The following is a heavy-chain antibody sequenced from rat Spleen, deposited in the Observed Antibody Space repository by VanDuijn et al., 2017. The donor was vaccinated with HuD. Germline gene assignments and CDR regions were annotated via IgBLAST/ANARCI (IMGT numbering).Heavy chain of an antibody. CDR1: GFTFSNYY. V-gene: IGHV5-25*01. CDR3: ARHPAQFDY. Sequence: EVQLVKSGGGLVQPGRSMKFSCTASGFTFSNYYMAWVRQAPTKGLEWVASISTGSTNTYYRDSVKGRFTISRDNAKSTLYLQMDSLRSEDTATYYCARHPAQFDYWGQGVMVTVSS. J-gene: IGHJ2*01. D-gene: IGHD3-4*01. CDR2: ISTGSTNT.